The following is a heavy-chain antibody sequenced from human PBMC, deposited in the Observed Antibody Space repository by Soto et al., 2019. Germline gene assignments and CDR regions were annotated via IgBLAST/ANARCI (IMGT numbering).Heavy chain of an antibody. CDR1: GGTFSSYT. Sequence: GASVKVSCKASGGTFSSYTISWVRQAPGQGLERMGRIIPILGIANYAQKFQGRVTITADKSTSPGYVELRSLRSEDTAVYFCSRDTPSDIVATISEYYFDYWGHGTLVTVSS. J-gene: IGHJ4*01. V-gene: IGHV1-69*04. D-gene: IGHD5-12*01. CDR2: IIPILGIA. CDR3: SRDTPSDIVATISEYYFDY.